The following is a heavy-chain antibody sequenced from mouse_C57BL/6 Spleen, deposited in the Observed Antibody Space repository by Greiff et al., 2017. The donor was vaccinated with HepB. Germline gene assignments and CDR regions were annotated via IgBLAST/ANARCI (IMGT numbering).Heavy chain of an antibody. Sequence: EVKLMESGEGLVKPGGSLKLSCAASGFTFSSYAMSWVRQTPEKRLEWVAYISSGGDYIYYADTVKGRFTISSDNARNTLYLQMSSLKSEDTAMYYCTREGFGYDYAWFAYWGQGTLVTVSA. CDR2: ISSGGDYI. D-gene: IGHD2-4*01. CDR3: TREGFGYDYAWFAY. V-gene: IGHV5-9-1*02. CDR1: GFTFSSYA. J-gene: IGHJ3*01.